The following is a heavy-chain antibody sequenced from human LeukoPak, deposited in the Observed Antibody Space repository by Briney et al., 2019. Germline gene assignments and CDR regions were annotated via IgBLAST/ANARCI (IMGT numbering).Heavy chain of an antibody. CDR1: GYTLTELS. D-gene: IGHD3-22*01. CDR3: ANADYYDSSGYINWFDP. V-gene: IGHV1-24*01. J-gene: IGHJ5*02. Sequence: VAPVKVSCKVSGYTLTELSMHWVRQAPGKGLEWMGGFDPEDGETIYAQKFQGRVTMTEDTSTDTAYMELSSLRSEDTAVYYCANADYYDSSGYINWFDPWGQGTLVTVSS. CDR2: FDPEDGET.